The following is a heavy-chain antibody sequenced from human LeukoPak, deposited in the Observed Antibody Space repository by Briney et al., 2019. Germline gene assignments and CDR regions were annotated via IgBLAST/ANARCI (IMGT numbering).Heavy chain of an antibody. Sequence: PGGSLRLPCAASGFTFSSYARNWVRQAPGKGLEWVSSISYSGSTYYADSVKGRFTISRVNSKSTLYLQMNSLRAEDTALYYCAKGSGGVTTTIDHWGQGTLVTASS. D-gene: IGHD2-21*02. CDR1: GFTFSSYA. CDR2: ISYSGST. CDR3: AKGSGGVTTTIDH. J-gene: IGHJ4*02. V-gene: IGHV3-23*01.